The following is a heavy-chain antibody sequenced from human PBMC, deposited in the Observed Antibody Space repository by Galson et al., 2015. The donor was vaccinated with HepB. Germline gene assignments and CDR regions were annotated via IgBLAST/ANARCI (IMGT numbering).Heavy chain of an antibody. V-gene: IGHV1-18*01. CDR1: GYTFTSYG. Sequence: SVKVSCKASGYTFTSYGISWVRQAPGQGLEWMGWISAYNGDTNYAQKLQGRVTMTTDTSTSTAYMELRSLRSDDTAVYYCAREAAARPAFDIWGQGTMVTVSS. D-gene: IGHD6-6*01. J-gene: IGHJ3*02. CDR2: ISAYNGDT. CDR3: AREAAARPAFDI.